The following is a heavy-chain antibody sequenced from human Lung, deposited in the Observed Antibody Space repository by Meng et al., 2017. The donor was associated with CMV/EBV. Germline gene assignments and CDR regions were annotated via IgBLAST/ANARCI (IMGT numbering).Heavy chain of an antibody. D-gene: IGHD6-25*01. J-gene: IGHJ4*02. Sequence: SCAASGFTFSSYDMNWVRQAPGTALECVADISIDVSSKFYADSMKGRFTISRDNSKNTLFLHVNSLRPDDTAVHYCTRRADYFDYWGPGTLVTVSS. CDR3: TRRADYFDY. CDR1: GFTFSSYD. CDR2: ISIDVSSK. V-gene: IGHV3-30*04.